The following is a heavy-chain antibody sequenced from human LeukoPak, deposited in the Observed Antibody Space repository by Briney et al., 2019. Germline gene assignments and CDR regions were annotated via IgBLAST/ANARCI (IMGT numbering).Heavy chain of an antibody. V-gene: IGHV3-33*08. Sequence: GGSLRLSCVASGFTFSSYSMNWVRQAPGKGLEWLAIIWYDGHNKYYADSVKGRFTISRDNSKNTLFLEMNDLRAEDTAPYYCAREWGLIAVAGGPGYWGQGTLVTVSS. CDR3: AREWGLIAVAGGPGY. D-gene: IGHD6-19*01. J-gene: IGHJ4*02. CDR2: IWYDGHNK. CDR1: GFTFSSYS.